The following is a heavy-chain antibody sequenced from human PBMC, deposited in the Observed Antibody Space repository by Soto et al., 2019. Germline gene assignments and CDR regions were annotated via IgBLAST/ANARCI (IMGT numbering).Heavy chain of an antibody. V-gene: IGHV3-74*01. D-gene: IGHD3-10*01. J-gene: IGHJ6*02. Sequence: EVQLVESGGGLVQPGGSLRLSCAASGFTFSSYWMNWVRQAPGKGLVWVSRINSDGSSTSYADSVKGRFTISRDNAKNTLYQKKYSLSAEATTVYYCARDTRWFWENDYYYGMDVWGQGTTVTVSS. CDR2: INSDGSST. CDR1: GFTFSSYW. CDR3: ARDTRWFWENDYYYGMDV.